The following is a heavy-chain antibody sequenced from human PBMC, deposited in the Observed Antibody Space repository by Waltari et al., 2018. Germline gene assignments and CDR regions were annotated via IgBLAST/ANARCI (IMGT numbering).Heavy chain of an antibody. CDR1: GYSISSGYY. Sequence: QVQLQESGPGLVKPSETLSLTCAVSGYSISSGYYWGWIRQPPGKGLEWIGSIYHSGSTYYNPSLKSRVTISVDTSKNQFSLKLSSVTAADTAVYYCASLYYGSAFDPWGQGTLVTVSS. CDR2: IYHSGST. J-gene: IGHJ5*02. D-gene: IGHD3-10*01. V-gene: IGHV4-38-2*01. CDR3: ASLYYGSAFDP.